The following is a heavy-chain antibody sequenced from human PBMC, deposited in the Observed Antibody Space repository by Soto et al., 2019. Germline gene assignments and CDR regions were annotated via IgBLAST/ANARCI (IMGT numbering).Heavy chain of an antibody. Sequence: SETLSLTCTVSGGSISSGGYYWSCIRQHPGKGLEWIGYIYYSGSTYYNPSLKSRVTISVDTSKNQFSLKLSSVTAADTAVYYCARDQGASHHDYWGQGTLVTVSS. J-gene: IGHJ4*02. CDR2: IYYSGST. V-gene: IGHV4-31*03. D-gene: IGHD3-16*01. CDR1: GGSISSGGYY. CDR3: ARDQGASHHDY.